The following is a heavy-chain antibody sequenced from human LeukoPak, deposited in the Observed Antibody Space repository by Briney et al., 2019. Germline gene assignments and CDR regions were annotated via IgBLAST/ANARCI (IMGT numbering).Heavy chain of an antibody. V-gene: IGHV1-2*02. D-gene: IGHD4-11*01. Sequence: ASVKVSCKASGYTFTGYYMHWVRQAPGQGLEWMGWINPNSGGTNYAQKFQGRVTTTEDTSTDTAYMELSSLRSEDTAVYYCATDPTYSNGLDYWGQGTLVTVSS. CDR3: ATDPTYSNGLDY. J-gene: IGHJ4*02. CDR2: INPNSGGT. CDR1: GYTFTGYY.